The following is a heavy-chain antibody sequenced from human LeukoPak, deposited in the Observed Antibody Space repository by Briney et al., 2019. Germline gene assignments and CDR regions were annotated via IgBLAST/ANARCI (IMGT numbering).Heavy chain of an antibody. CDR1: GYSFTSYW. Sequence: GESLKISCKGSGYSFTSYWIGWVRQMPGKGLERMGIIYPGDSDTRYSPSFQGQVTISADKSISTAYLQWSSLKASDTAMYYCARVGGYYDSSGEFDYWGQGTLVTVSS. D-gene: IGHD3-22*01. V-gene: IGHV5-51*01. J-gene: IGHJ4*02. CDR2: IYPGDSDT. CDR3: ARVGGYYDSSGEFDY.